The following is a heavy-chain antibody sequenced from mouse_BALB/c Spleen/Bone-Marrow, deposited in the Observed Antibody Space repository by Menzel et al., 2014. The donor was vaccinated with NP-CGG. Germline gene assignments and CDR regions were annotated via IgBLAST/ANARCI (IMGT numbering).Heavy chain of an antibody. J-gene: IGHJ3*01. CDR2: IYPGDDDT. Sequence: QVQLPQSGAELVRPGSPVKISCKASGYAFSRSWMNWVKQRPGQGLEWIGQIYPGDDDTNYSGKSKGRATLTADKSSGTAYMQLSSLTSGDSAVYFCAGSTPLAYWGQGTLVTVSA. D-gene: IGHD1-1*01. CDR1: GYAFSRSW. CDR3: AGSTPLAY. V-gene: IGHV1-80*01.